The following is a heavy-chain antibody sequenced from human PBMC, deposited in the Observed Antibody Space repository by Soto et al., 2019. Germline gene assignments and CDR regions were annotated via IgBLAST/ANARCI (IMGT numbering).Heavy chain of an antibody. Sequence: ASETLSLTCTVSGGSISSGDYYWSWIRQPPGKGLEWIGYIYYSGSTYYNPSLKSRVTISVDTSKNQFSLKLSSVTAADTAVYYCARESLFSSSDYWGQGTLVTVSS. CDR2: IYYSGST. CDR3: ARESLFSSSDY. D-gene: IGHD3-16*02. V-gene: IGHV4-30-4*01. CDR1: GGSISSGDYY. J-gene: IGHJ4*02.